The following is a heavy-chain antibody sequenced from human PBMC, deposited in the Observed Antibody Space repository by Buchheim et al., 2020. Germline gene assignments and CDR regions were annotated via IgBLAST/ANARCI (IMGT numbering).Heavy chain of an antibody. V-gene: IGHV3-7*01. CDR1: EFTFSSYW. J-gene: IGHJ6*02. CDR3: ARGGYGSSWYAYYYGMDV. Sequence: EQLVESGGGVVQPGESLRLSCTASEFTFSSYWMSWVRQAPGKGLEWVANIKQDGSEKYYVDSVKGRFTISRDNAKNSLFLQMNSLRAEDTAVYYCARGGYGSSWYAYYYGMDVWGQGTT. D-gene: IGHD6-13*01. CDR2: IKQDGSEK.